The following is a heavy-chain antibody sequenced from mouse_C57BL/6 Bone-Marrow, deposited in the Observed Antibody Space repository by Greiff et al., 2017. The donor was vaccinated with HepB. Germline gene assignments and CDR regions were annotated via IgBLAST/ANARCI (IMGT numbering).Heavy chain of an antibody. D-gene: IGHD1-1*01. Sequence: QVQLQQPGAELVKPGASVKMSCKASGYTFTSYWITWVKQRPGQGLEWIGDIYPGSGSTNYNEKFKSKATLTVDTSSSTAYMQLSSLTSEDSAVYYCAREGYYYGSRDYWGQGTTLTVSS. CDR1: GYTFTSYW. CDR2: IYPGSGST. V-gene: IGHV1-55*01. J-gene: IGHJ2*01. CDR3: AREGYYYGSRDY.